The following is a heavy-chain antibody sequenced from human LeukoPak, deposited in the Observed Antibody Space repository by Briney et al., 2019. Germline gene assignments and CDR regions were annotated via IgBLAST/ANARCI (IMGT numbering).Heavy chain of an antibody. CDR3: ARGLGDYNTDWFPVSGY. J-gene: IGHJ4*02. V-gene: IGHV1-69*06. CDR2: IIPIFGTA. Sequence: ASVKVSCKASGGTFSSYAISWVRQAPGQGLEWMGGIIPIFGTANYAQKFQGRVTITADKSTSTAYMELSSLRSEDTAVYYCARGLGDYNTDWFPVSGYWGQGTLVTVSS. CDR1: GGTFSSYA. D-gene: IGHD3-9*01.